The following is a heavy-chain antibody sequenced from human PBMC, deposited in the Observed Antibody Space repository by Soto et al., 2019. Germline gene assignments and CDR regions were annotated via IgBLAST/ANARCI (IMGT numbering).Heavy chain of an antibody. CDR2: ISYDGSNK. CDR1: GFTFSSYA. CDR3: AYSGYAQGYYYGMDV. Sequence: PGWSLRLSCAASGFTFSSYAMHWVRQAPGKGLEWVAVISYDGSNKYYADSVKGRFTISRDNSKNTLYLQMNSLRAEDTAVYYCAYSGYAQGYYYGMDVWGQGTTVTVSS. D-gene: IGHD5-12*01. V-gene: IGHV3-30-3*01. J-gene: IGHJ6*02.